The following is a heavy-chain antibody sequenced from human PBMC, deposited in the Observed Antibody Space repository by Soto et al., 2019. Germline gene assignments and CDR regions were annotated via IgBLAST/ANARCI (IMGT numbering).Heavy chain of an antibody. CDR2: ISAYNGNT. V-gene: IGHV1-18*01. Sequence: GASVKVSCKASGGTFSSYTFSWVRQAPGQGLEWMGWISAYNGNTNYAQKLQGRVTMTTDTSTSTAYMELRSLRSDDTAVYYCARDPPPPDYWGQGTLVTVSS. CDR1: GGTFSSYT. J-gene: IGHJ4*02. CDR3: ARDPPPPDY.